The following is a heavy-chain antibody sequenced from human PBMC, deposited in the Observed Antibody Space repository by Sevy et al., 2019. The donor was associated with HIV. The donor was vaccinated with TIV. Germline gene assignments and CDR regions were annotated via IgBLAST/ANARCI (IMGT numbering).Heavy chain of an antibody. CDR1: GFTFSSYA. Sequence: GGSLRLSCSASGFTFSSYAMHWVRQAPGKGLEYVSAISSNGGSTYYADSVKGRFTISRDNSKNKLYLQMSSLRAEDTAVYYCVKGYYDFWSGYYTAYYYYGMDVWGQGTTVTVSS. CDR3: VKGYYDFWSGYYTAYYYYGMDV. V-gene: IGHV3-64D*06. D-gene: IGHD3-3*01. CDR2: ISSNGGST. J-gene: IGHJ6*02.